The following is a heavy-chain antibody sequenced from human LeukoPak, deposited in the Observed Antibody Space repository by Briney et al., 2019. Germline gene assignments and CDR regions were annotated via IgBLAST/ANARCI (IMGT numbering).Heavy chain of an antibody. CDR3: ARHAIYSGDYPFWFDP. D-gene: IGHD1-26*01. J-gene: IGHJ5*02. CDR1: GGSVTTYY. Sequence: SETLSLTCTVSGGSVTTYYWSWIRQPPGKGLEWIAYIYNSGSTNYNPSLKSRVTISVDTPKNQVSLRLSSVTAADTAVYYCARHAIYSGDYPFWFDPWGLGTLVTVSS. CDR2: IYNSGST. V-gene: IGHV4-59*08.